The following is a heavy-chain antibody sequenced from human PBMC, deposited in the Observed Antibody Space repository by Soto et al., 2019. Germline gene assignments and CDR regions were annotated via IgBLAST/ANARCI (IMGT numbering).Heavy chain of an antibody. CDR3: ARDMPPRRRPYYYDTSCSFEY. CDR2: IIPMFSKP. CDR1: GGASNKYA. Sequence: SVKVSCKASGGASNKYAFSWLRQSPGQGHEWTGRIIPMFSKPTIAEKYQGRISITANESTITVYLELSGLRSGNTAIYYCARDMPPRRRPYYYDTSCSFEYWCQGTLVTVSS. V-gene: IGHV1-69*13. D-gene: IGHD3-22*01. J-gene: IGHJ4*02.